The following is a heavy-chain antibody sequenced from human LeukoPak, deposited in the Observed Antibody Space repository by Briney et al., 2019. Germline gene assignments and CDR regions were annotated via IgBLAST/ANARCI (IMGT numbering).Heavy chain of an antibody. V-gene: IGHV4-30-2*01. D-gene: IGHD2-2*01. CDR2: IYHSGST. CDR3: ARGGGYCSSTSCSPFDY. CDR1: GGSISSGGYS. Sequence: SQTLSLTCAVSGGSISSGGYSWSWIRQPPGKGLEWIGYIYHSGSTYYNPSLKSRVTISVDRSKNQFSLKLSSVIAADTAVYYCARGGGYCSSTSCSPFDYWGQGTLVTVSS. J-gene: IGHJ4*02.